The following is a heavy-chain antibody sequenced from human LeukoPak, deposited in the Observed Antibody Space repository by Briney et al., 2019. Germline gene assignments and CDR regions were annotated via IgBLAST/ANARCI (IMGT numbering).Heavy chain of an antibody. CDR1: GGSFSGYY. CDR3: ARGQRWELLRPFDY. V-gene: IGHV4-34*01. Sequence: SSETLSITCAVYGGSFSGYYWSWIRQPPGKGLEWIGEINHSGSTNYNPSLKSRVTISVDTSKNQFSLKLSSVTAADTAVYYCARGQRWELLRPFDYWGQGTLVTVSS. CDR2: INHSGST. D-gene: IGHD1-26*01. J-gene: IGHJ4*02.